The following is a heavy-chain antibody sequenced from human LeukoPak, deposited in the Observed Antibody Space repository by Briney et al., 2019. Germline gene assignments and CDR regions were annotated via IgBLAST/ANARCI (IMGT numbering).Heavy chain of an antibody. D-gene: IGHD2-8*01. J-gene: IGHJ4*02. Sequence: ASVKVSCKASGYTFTGYYMHWVRQAPGQGLEWMGWMNPNSGNTGYAQKFQGRVTMTRNTSISTAYMELSRLRSDDTAVYYCARGILNFDYWGQGTLVTVSS. CDR3: ARGILNFDY. CDR1: GYTFTGYY. V-gene: IGHV1-8*02. CDR2: MNPNSGNT.